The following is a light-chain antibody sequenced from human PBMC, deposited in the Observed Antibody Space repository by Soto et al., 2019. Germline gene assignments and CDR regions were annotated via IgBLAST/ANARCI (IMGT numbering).Light chain of an antibody. Sequence: EIVLTQSPATLSFSPLEIANLSFSSSQSVSSYLAWYQQKPGQAPRLLIYDASNRATDIPARFSGSGSGTDFTLTISSLEPEDFAVYYCQQRSNRITFGQGTRLEIK. V-gene: IGKV3-11*01. CDR2: DAS. CDR1: QSVSSY. J-gene: IGKJ5*01. CDR3: QQRSNRIT.